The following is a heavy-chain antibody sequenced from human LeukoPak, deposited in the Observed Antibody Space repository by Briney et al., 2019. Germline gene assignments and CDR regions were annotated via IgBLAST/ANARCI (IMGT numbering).Heavy chain of an antibody. CDR3: ARDRDYGDFSFDY. V-gene: IGHV3-30*01. Sequence: DSVKGRFTISRDNSKNTLYLQMTSLRPEDTAVYYCARDRDYGDFSFDYWGQGTLVTVSS. D-gene: IGHD4-17*01. J-gene: IGHJ4*02.